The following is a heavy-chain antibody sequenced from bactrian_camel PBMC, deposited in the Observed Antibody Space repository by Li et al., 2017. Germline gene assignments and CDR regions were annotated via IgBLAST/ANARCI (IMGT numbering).Heavy chain of an antibody. CDR1: GITVSRDC. CDR3: AADGIKFPWWCRVNAASEDIIR. CDR2: IGVPNDSP. V-gene: IGHV3S44*01. D-gene: IGHD1*01. J-gene: IGHJ6*01. Sequence: VQLVESGGGSVQAGGSLRLSCVASGITVSRDCMAWFRQAPGEEREAVASIGVPNDSPIYNDFAKGRFTISRDNAKKTLFLQMTALKPEDTAMYYCAADGIKFPWWCRVNAASEDIIRGARGPRSPSP.